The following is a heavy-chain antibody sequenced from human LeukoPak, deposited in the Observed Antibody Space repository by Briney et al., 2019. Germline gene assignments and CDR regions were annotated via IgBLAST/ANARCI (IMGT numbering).Heavy chain of an antibody. D-gene: IGHD6-13*01. CDR3: ARGRRIAAAGKLNWFDP. CDR1: GYSISSSNW. CDR2: MYYSGST. V-gene: IGHV4-28*03. Sequence: SDTLSLTCAVSGYSISSSNWWGWIRQPPEKGLEWIGYMYYSGSTNYNPSLKSRVTISVDTSKNQFSLKLSSVTTADTAVYYCARGRRIAAAGKLNWFDPWGQGTLVTVSS. J-gene: IGHJ5*02.